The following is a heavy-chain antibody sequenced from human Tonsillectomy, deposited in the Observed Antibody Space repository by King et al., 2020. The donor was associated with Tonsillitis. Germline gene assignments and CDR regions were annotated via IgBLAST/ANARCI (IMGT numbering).Heavy chain of an antibody. CDR3: GRDVAAYSSGYFDL. J-gene: IGHJ4*02. Sequence: VQLVESGGGLVQPGGSLRLSCAASGFTFSTYLMTWVRQAPGKGLEWVATINEDGSENSFVDAVKGRFTISRDNVKNSLYLQMNRLRAEDTAVYYCGRDVAAYSSGYFDLWGQGTLVTVSS. V-gene: IGHV3-7*01. CDR2: INEDGSEN. D-gene: IGHD6-25*01. CDR1: GFTFSTYL.